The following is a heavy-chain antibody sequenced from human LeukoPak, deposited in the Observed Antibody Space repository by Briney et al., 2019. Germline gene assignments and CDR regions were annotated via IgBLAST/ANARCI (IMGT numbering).Heavy chain of an antibody. Sequence: TSQTLSLTCAISGDSVSSNSATWNWIRQSPSRGLEWLGRTYQRSKWYNDYAVSVRSRITITPDTSKNQFSLQLNSVTPEDMAVYYCTRAYNSGWPLDHWGQGTLSPSPQ. V-gene: IGHV6-1*01. CDR2: TYQRSKWYN. J-gene: IGHJ4*02. D-gene: IGHD5-12*01. CDR1: GDSVSSNSAT. CDR3: TRAYNSGWPLDH.